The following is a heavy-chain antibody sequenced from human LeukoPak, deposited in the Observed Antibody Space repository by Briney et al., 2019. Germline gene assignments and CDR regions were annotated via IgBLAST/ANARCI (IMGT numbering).Heavy chain of an antibody. J-gene: IGHJ5*02. CDR2: MNPNSGNT. Sequence: ASVKVSCKASGYTFTSYDINWVRQATGQGLEWMGWMNPNSGNTGYAQKFQGRVTMTRNTSISTAYMELSSLRSEDTAVYYCARGVDIVMVVAAIDLRDNWFDPWGQGTLVTVSS. CDR1: GYTFTSYD. D-gene: IGHD2-15*01. CDR3: ARGVDIVMVVAAIDLRDNWFDP. V-gene: IGHV1-8*01.